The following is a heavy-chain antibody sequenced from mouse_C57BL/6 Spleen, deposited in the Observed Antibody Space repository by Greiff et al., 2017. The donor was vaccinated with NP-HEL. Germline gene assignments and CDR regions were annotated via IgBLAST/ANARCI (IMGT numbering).Heavy chain of an antibody. J-gene: IGHJ3*01. V-gene: IGHV1-31*01. D-gene: IGHD1-1*01. Sequence: VQLKESGPELVKPGASVKISCKASGYSFTGYYMHWVKQSHGNILDWIGYIYPYNGVSSYNQKFKGKATLTVDKSSSTAYMELRCLTSEDSAVYYCARGYYGSSPLFAYWGQGTLVTVSA. CDR2: IYPYNGVS. CDR3: ARGYYGSSPLFAY. CDR1: GYSFTGYY.